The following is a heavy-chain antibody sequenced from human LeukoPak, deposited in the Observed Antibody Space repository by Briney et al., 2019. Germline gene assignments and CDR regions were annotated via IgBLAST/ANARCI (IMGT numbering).Heavy chain of an antibody. D-gene: IGHD6-19*01. CDR2: VSGSGDRT. CDR3: AKGGMSSGWEMGY. V-gene: IGHV3-23*01. CDR1: GFTVSSNY. Sequence: PGGSLRLSCAASGFTVSSNYMSWVRQAPGKGLEWVSAVSGSGDRTYYAGSVKGRFTISRDNSKNTVYLQMNSLRAEDTAIYYCAKGGMSSGWEMGYWGQGTLVTVSS. J-gene: IGHJ4*02.